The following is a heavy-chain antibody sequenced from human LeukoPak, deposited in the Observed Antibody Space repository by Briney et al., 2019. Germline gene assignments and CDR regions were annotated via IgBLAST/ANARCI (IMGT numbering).Heavy chain of an antibody. D-gene: IGHD1-26*01. J-gene: IGHJ4*02. CDR1: GGSFSGYY. CDR3: ARNSGSYRLDY. CDR2: IYYSGST. V-gene: IGHV4-59*01. Sequence: SETLSLTCVVDGGSFSGYYWSWIRQPPGKGLEWIGYIYYSGSTNYNPSLKSRVTISVDTSKNQFSLKLSSVTAADTAVYYCARNSGSYRLDYWGQGTLVTVSS.